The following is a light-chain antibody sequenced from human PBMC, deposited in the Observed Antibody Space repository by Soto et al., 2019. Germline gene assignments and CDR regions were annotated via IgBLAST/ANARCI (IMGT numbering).Light chain of an antibody. V-gene: IGKV2-28*01. CDR2: LGS. CDR3: MQALNLWT. J-gene: IGKJ1*01. CDR1: QSLLHSNGYNY. Sequence: DIVMTQSPLSLPVTPGEAASISCRSSQSLLHSNGYNYVDWYLQKAGQSPHLLIYLGSNRASGVPDRFSGSGSVTYFTLKTSRAEDEDVGVYYCMQALNLWTFGQWTKVDIK.